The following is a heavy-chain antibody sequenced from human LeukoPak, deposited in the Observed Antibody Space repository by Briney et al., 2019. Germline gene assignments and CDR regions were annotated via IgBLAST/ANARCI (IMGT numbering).Heavy chain of an antibody. J-gene: IGHJ4*02. CDR3: ARDSYSSGYSTINY. Sequence: SETLSLTCTVSGGSISSYYWSWLRQPAGKGLEWLGRIYTSGSTNYNPSLKSRVTVSVDTSKNQFSLKLSSVTAADTAVYYCARDSYSSGYSTINYWGQGTLVTVSS. CDR1: GGSISSYY. D-gene: IGHD3-22*01. V-gene: IGHV4-4*07. CDR2: IYTSGST.